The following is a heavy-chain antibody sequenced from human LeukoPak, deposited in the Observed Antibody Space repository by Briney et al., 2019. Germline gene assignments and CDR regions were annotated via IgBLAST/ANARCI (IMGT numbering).Heavy chain of an antibody. V-gene: IGHV3-30*02. CDR1: GFTFSSFA. D-gene: IGHD6-13*01. CDR2: IRYDGSNK. Sequence: PGGSLRLSCAASGFTFSSFAQSWVRQAPGKGLEWVAFIRYDGSNKYYADSVKGRFTISRDNSKNTLYLQMNSLRAEDTAVYYCARSYSSTPQYYYYYYMDVWGKGTTVTVSS. J-gene: IGHJ6*03. CDR3: ARSYSSTPQYYYYYYMDV.